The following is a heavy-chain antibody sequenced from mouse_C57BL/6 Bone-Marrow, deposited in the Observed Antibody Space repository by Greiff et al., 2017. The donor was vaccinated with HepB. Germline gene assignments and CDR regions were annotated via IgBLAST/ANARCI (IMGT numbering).Heavy chain of an antibody. J-gene: IGHJ1*03. V-gene: IGHV1-47*01. D-gene: IGHD1-1*01. Sequence: VQLQQSGAELVKPGASVKMSCKASGYTFTTYPIEWMKQNHGKSLEWIGNFHPYNDDTKYNEKFKGKATLTVEKSSSTVYLELSRLTYDDSAVYYCARGIDYGSSYGYFDVWGTGTTVTVSS. CDR3: ARGIDYGSSYGYFDV. CDR1: GYTFTTYP. CDR2: FHPYNDDT.